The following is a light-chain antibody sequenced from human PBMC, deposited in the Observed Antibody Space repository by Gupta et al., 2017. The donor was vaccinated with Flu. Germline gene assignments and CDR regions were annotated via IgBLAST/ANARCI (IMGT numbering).Light chain of an antibody. CDR3: QQHRSYPYT. V-gene: IGKV1-5*03. CDR2: KAS. Sequence: DIQMTQSPPTLSAPVGDRVTIACRATESISRWLAWYQQKQGEAPKLLIYKASNLESGAPSRFSGSGSGTQFSLTIDSLQPDDSATYCCQQHRSYPYTFGQGTRLEIK. CDR1: ESISRW. J-gene: IGKJ2*01.